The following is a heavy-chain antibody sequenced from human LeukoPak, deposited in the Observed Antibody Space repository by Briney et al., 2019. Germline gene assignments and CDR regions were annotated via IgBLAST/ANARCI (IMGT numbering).Heavy chain of an antibody. CDR2: ISAYNGNT. V-gene: IGHV1-18*01. J-gene: IGHJ5*02. D-gene: IGHD2-2*01. CDR3: ARDASTSIVVVPAARSAGNWFDP. CDR1: GYTFTSYG. Sequence: ASVKVSCKASGYTFTSYGISWVRQAPGQGLEWMGWISAYNGNTNYAQKLQGRVTMTTDTSTSTAYMELRSLRSDDTAVYYCARDASTSIVVVPAARSAGNWFDPWGQGTLVTVSS.